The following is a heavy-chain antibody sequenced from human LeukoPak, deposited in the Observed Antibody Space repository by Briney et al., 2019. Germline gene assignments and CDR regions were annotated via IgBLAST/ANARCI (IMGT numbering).Heavy chain of an antibody. J-gene: IGHJ4*02. CDR2: ISYDGSKK. CDR1: GFTFSSYA. D-gene: IGHD6-19*01. CDR3: ARAYSSGWYGDFDY. V-gene: IGHV3-30-3*01. Sequence: PGGSLRLSCAASGFTFSSYAMHWVRQAPGKGLEWVAVISYDGSKKYYADSMKGRFTISRDNSKNTLYLQMNSLRAEDAAVYYCARAYSSGWYGDFDYWGQGTLVTVSS.